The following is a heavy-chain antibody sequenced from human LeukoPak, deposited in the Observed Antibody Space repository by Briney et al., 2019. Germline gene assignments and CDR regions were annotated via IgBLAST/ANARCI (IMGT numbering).Heavy chain of an antibody. J-gene: IGHJ4*02. V-gene: IGHV3-23*01. CDR3: VKEGVVVAATQLDH. CDR1: GFTFSTYA. CDR2: ISGSGGST. D-gene: IGHD2-15*01. Sequence: GGSLRLSCAASGFTFSTYAMSWVRQAPEKGLEWVSAISGSGGSTYYADSVKGRFTISRDNSKNTLYLQMNSLGAEDTAVYHCVKEGVVVAATQLDHWGQGTLVTVSS.